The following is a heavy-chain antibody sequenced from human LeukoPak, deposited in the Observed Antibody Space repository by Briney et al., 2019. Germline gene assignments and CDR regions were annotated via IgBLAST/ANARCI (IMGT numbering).Heavy chain of an antibody. Sequence: PGGSLRLSCAASGFTFSSYGMHWVRQAPGKGLEWVAVISYDGSNKYYADSVKGQFTISRDNSKNTLYLQMNSLRAEDTAVYYCAKQGGGSRGMDVWGKGTTVTVSS. V-gene: IGHV3-30*18. D-gene: IGHD3-10*01. CDR2: ISYDGSNK. J-gene: IGHJ6*04. CDR1: GFTFSSYG. CDR3: AKQGGGSRGMDV.